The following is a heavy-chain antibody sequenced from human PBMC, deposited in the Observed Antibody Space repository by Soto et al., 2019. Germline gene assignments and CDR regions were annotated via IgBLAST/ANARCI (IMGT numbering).Heavy chain of an antibody. Sequence: GGSLRLSCAASGFTISTYAMHWVRQAPGKGLEWVAVIWYDGSKIYYADSVKGRFTISRDDSKSTLYLQMDSLRAEDTAVYYCARPLEQYQLGFGMDVWGQGSPVTVSS. CDR1: GFTISTYA. V-gene: IGHV3-33*01. D-gene: IGHD6-19*01. J-gene: IGHJ6*01. CDR2: IWYDGSKI. CDR3: ARPLEQYQLGFGMDV.